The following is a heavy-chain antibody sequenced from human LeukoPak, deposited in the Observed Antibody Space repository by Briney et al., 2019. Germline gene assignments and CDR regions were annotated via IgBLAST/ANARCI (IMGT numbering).Heavy chain of an antibody. CDR2: INPSGGST. CDR3: ARDFLGSPDY. D-gene: IGHD2-15*01. Sequence: ASVKVSCKASGYTFTSYYMHWVRQAPGQGLEWMGIINPSGGSTSYAQKLQGRVTMTTDTSTSTAYMELRSLRSDDTAVYYCARDFLGSPDYWGQGTLVTVSS. CDR1: GYTFTSYY. V-gene: IGHV1-46*01. J-gene: IGHJ4*02.